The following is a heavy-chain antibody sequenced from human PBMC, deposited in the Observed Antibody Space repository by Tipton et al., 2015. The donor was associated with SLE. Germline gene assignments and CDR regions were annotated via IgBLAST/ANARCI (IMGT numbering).Heavy chain of an antibody. D-gene: IGHD1-26*01. V-gene: IGHV4-4*09. CDR3: ARRGVGHYFDY. Sequence: TLSLTCTVSGDSIRGYFWSWFRQSPGKELEWIAYIYSSGSTNYNPSLRSRVTMSVDTSKNQFSLHLSSVTAADTAVYFWARRGVGHYFDYWGQGALITVSS. CDR2: IYSSGST. J-gene: IGHJ4*02. CDR1: GDSIRGYF.